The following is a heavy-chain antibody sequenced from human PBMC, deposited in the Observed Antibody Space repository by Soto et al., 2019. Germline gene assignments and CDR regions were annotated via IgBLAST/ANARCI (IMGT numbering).Heavy chain of an antibody. Sequence: GGSLRLTCAASGFTFSSYAMSWVRQAPGKGLEWVSAISGSGGSTYYADSVKGRFTISRDNSKNTLYLQMNSLRAEDTAVYYCAKVPAGIAAAGTRYFDYWGQGTRVTVSS. CDR3: AKVPAGIAAAGTRYFDY. CDR1: GFTFSSYA. J-gene: IGHJ4*02. CDR2: ISGSGGST. V-gene: IGHV3-23*01. D-gene: IGHD6-13*01.